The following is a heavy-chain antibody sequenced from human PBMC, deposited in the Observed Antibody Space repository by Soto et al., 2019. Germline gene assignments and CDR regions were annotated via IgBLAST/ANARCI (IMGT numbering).Heavy chain of an antibody. Sequence: GGSLRLSCAGSGFTFRAFSMNWVRQAPGKWLEWISYIYGSSSTMYYADSVKGRFSISRDNAKSSLYLQMNNLTHEDTAVYYCARDRPVDYWGQGT. V-gene: IGHV3-48*02. J-gene: IGHJ4*02. CDR3: ARDRPVDY. CDR1: GFTFRAFS. CDR2: IYGSSSTM.